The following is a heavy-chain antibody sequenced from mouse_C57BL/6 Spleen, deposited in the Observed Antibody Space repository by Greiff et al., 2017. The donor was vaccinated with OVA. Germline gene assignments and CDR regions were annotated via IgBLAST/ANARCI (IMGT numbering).Heavy chain of an antibody. CDR1: GFSLTSYG. J-gene: IGHJ1*03. CDR2: IWRGGST. D-gene: IGHD1-1*01. Sequence: QVQLQQSGPGLVQPSPSLSITCTVSGFSLTSYGVHWVRQSPGQGLEWLGVIWRGGSTDYNAAFISRLTIRKDNSKSQVFCKMNSLQADDAAIYYYAGRGGGRGCFDVWGTGTTVTVSS. CDR3: AGRGGGRGCFDV. V-gene: IGHV2-2*01.